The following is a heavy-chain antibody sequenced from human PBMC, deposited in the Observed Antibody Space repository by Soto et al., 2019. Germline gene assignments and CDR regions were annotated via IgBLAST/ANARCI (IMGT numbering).Heavy chain of an antibody. CDR1: CGSISSSSHY. CDR3: ARHRARNWFDP. Sequence: SETLSLTCIVSCGSISSSSHYWGWIRQPPGKGLEWIGSIYYSGSIYYNPSLKSRVTISVDTSKNQFSLKLSSVTAADTAVFYCARHRARNWFDPWGQGALVTVSS. J-gene: IGHJ5*02. CDR2: IYYSGSI. V-gene: IGHV4-39*01. D-gene: IGHD6-6*01.